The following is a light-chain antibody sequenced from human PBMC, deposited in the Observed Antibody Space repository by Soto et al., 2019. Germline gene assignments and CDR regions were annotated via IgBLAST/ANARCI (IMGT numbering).Light chain of an antibody. CDR1: NIGSKR. J-gene: IGLJ1*01. CDR2: YDS. Sequence: SYELTQPPSVSVSPEKTARLTCGGYNIGSKRVHWYRQKPGQAPVLVIYYDSDRPSGIPERFSGSNSGNTATLTINRVEAGDEADYYCQVWDITTDHYVFGTGTKLTVL. CDR3: QVWDITTDHYV. V-gene: IGLV3-21*04.